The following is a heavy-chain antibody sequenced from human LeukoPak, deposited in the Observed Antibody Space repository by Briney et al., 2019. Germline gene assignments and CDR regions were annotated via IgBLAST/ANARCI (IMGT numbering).Heavy chain of an antibody. Sequence: GRSLRLSCAASGFTFSSYSMNWVRQAPGKGLEWVSAISGSGGSTYYADSVTGRFTISRDNSKNTLYLQMNSLRAEDTAVYYCAKVGPRYSSSWFYFDCWGQGTLVTVSS. V-gene: IGHV3-23*01. J-gene: IGHJ4*02. D-gene: IGHD6-13*01. CDR1: GFTFSSYS. CDR2: ISGSGGST. CDR3: AKVGPRYSSSWFYFDC.